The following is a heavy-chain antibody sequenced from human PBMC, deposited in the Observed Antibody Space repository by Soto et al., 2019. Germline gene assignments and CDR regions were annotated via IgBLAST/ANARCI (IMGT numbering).Heavy chain of an antibody. CDR1: GFTFDDYA. CDR3: AKAGFWSGYYSLVDY. CDR2: ISWDSGSI. Sequence: EVQLVESGGGLVQPGRSLRLSCAASGFTFDDYAMHWVRQAPGKGLEWVSGISWDSGSIGYADSVKGRFTISRDNAKNSLYLQMNRRRAEDTALYYCAKAGFWSGYYSLVDYWGQGTLVTVSS. D-gene: IGHD3-3*01. J-gene: IGHJ4*02. V-gene: IGHV3-9*01.